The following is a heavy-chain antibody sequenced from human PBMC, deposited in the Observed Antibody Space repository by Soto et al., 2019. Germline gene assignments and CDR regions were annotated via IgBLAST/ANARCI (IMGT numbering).Heavy chain of an antibody. D-gene: IGHD3-22*01. CDR2: INPMGGST. J-gene: IGHJ4*02. Sequence: ASVKVSCQASGYTFTSYGISWVRQAPGQGLEWMGIINPMGGSTNYAQKFQGRVTITADESTSTAYMELSSLRSEDTAVYYCARVRRVRYYDSSGYFDYWGQGTLVTVSS. V-gene: IGHV1-69*11. CDR3: ARVRRVRYYDSSGYFDY. CDR1: GYTFTSYG.